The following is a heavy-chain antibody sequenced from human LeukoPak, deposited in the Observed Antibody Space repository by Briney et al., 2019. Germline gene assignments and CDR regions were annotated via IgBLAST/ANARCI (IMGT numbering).Heavy chain of an antibody. V-gene: IGHV4-30-4*01. CDR1: GGSISSGDYY. CDR3: ARLPMVRGVRGDNWFDP. CDR2: IYYSGST. Sequence: SETLSLTCTVSGGSISSGDYYWSWIRQPPGKGLEWIGYIYYSGSTYYNLSLKSRVTISVGTSKNQFSLKLSSVTAADTAVYYCARLPMVRGVRGDNWFDPWGQGTLVTVSS. J-gene: IGHJ5*02. D-gene: IGHD3-10*01.